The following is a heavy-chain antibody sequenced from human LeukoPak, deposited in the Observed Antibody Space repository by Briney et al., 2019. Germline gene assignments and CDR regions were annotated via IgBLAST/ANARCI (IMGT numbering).Heavy chain of an antibody. CDR3: AKGVGTSGWFYFDY. CDR2: VSISDVNT. V-gene: IGHV3-23*01. CDR1: GFTFSSYG. D-gene: IGHD6-19*01. Sequence: WGTLTLSCTVSGFTFSSYGLSWVRLAPGPGLELVSVVSISDVNTYYADSVKGRFTISRDNSKNTPYLQMNSLRAEDTAVYYCAKGVGTSGWFYFDYWGQGTLVTVSS. J-gene: IGHJ4*02.